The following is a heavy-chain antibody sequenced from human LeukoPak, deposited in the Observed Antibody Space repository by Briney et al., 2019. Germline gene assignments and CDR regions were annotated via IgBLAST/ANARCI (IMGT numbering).Heavy chain of an antibody. Sequence: GGSLRLSCAASGFTFSSYAMHWVRQAPGKGLEWVAVISYDGSNKYYADSVKGRFTISRDNSKNTLYLQMNSLRAEDTAVYYCARDGPTPGDYWGQGTLVTVSS. V-gene: IGHV3-30-3*01. J-gene: IGHJ4*02. CDR2: ISYDGSNK. CDR3: ARDGPTPGDY. CDR1: GFTFSSYA.